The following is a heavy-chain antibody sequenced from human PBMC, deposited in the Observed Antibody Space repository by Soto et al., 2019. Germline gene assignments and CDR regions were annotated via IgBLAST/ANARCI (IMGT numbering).Heavy chain of an antibody. CDR2: ISYDGSNT. Sequence: GGSLRLSCAASGFTFSSYGMHWVRQAPGKGLEWVAIISYDGSNTYYADYVKGRFTISRDNSKNTLYLQMNSLRAEDTAVYYFARVGFRFSNSYGPNYFDYWGQGTLVTVSS. CDR1: GFTFSSYG. D-gene: IGHD5-18*01. V-gene: IGHV3-30*03. CDR3: ARVGFRFSNSYGPNYFDY. J-gene: IGHJ4*02.